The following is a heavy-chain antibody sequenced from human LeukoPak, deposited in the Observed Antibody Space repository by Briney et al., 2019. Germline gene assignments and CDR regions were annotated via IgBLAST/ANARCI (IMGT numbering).Heavy chain of an antibody. CDR3: ARAGVYYDSGSHRGWFDP. J-gene: IGHJ5*02. CDR2: MNPNSGNT. CDR1: GYTFTSYD. D-gene: IGHD3-10*01. V-gene: IGHV1-8*01. Sequence: ASVKVSCKASGYTFTSYDINWVRQATGQGLEWMGWMNPNSGNTGYAQKFQGRVTMTRNTSISTAYMELSRLRSDDTAVYYCARAGVYYDSGSHRGWFDPWGQGTLVTVSS.